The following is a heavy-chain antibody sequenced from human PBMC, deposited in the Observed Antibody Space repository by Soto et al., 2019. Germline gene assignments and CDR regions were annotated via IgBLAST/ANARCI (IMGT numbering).Heavy chain of an antibody. CDR1: GGTFSSYA. CDR3: ANSSTVVTPIDY. D-gene: IGHD2-15*01. CDR2: IIPSFGTA. J-gene: IGHJ4*02. V-gene: IGHV1-69*01. Sequence: QVQLVQSGAEVKKPGSSVKVSCKASGGTFSSYALSWVRQAPGQGLEWMGGIIPSFGTANYAQKLQGRVTITADESPSTASMELSTLRSEDTAVYYCANSSTVVTPIDYWGQGTLVT.